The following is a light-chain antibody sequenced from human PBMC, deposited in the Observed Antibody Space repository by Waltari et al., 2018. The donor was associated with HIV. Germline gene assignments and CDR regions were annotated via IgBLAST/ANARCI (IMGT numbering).Light chain of an antibody. CDR3: QQYYTTPLT. Sequence: DIVMTQSPDSLAVSLDERATINCKSSQSILYSSNNKNFLAWYQQQPGQPPKLLIYWASTRESGVPDRFSGSGSETDFTLTISSLQAEDVAVYYCQQYYTTPLTFGQGTKLEIK. V-gene: IGKV4-1*01. CDR2: WAS. J-gene: IGKJ2*01. CDR1: QSILYSSNNKNF.